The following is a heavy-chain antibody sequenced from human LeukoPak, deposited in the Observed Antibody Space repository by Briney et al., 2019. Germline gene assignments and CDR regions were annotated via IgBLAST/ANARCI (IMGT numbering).Heavy chain of an antibody. V-gene: IGHV4-34*01. CDR2: INHSGST. J-gene: IGHJ6*03. CDR1: GGSFSGYY. CDR3: ARGRGGYSYGYYYYYYMDV. Sequence: SETLSLTCAVYGGSFSGYYWSWIRQPPGKGLEWIGEINHSGSTNYNPSLKSRVTISVDTSKNQFSLKLSSVTAADTAVHYRARGRGGYSYGYYYYYYMDVWGKGTTVTVSS. D-gene: IGHD5-18*01.